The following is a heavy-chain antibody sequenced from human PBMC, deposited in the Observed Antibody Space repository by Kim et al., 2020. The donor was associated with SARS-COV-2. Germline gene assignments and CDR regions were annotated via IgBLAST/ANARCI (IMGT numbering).Heavy chain of an antibody. D-gene: IGHD2-2*01. CDR3: TKRTSGAWPFDY. V-gene: IGHV3-23*01. CDR1: GFTFTSYA. J-gene: IGHJ4*02. CDR2: IGITGGNT. Sequence: GGSLRLSCEASGFTFTSYAMTWVRQAPGKGLEWVASIGITGGNTYYADSVKGRFTISRDNSPDTLFLHMNSLRAEDTAVYYCTKRTSGAWPFDYWGQGTLNTVAS.